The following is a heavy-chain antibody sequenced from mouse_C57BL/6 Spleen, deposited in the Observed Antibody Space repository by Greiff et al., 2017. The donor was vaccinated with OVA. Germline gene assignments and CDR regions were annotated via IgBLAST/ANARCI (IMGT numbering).Heavy chain of an antibody. CDR2: IYPGDGDT. CDR1: GYAFSSSW. Sequence: QVQLKQSGPELVKPGASVKISCKASGYAFSSSWMNWVKQRPGKGLEWIGRIYPGDGDTNYNGKFKGKATLTADKSSSTAYMQLSSLTSEDSAVYVCARGGYDYVDYWGQGTTLTVSS. CDR3: ARGGYDYVDY. D-gene: IGHD2-3*01. V-gene: IGHV1-82*01. J-gene: IGHJ2*01.